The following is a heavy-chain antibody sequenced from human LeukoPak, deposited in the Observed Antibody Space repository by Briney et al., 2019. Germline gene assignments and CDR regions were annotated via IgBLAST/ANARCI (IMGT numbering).Heavy chain of an antibody. J-gene: IGHJ4*02. Sequence: GGSLRLSCAASGFTFSSYGMHWVRQAPGKGLEWVAFIRYDGSNKYYADSVKGRFTISRDNSKNTLYLQMNSLRAEDTAVYYCAKKEEITYYYDSSGYDWGRGTLVTVSS. CDR1: GFTFSSYG. CDR3: AKKEEITYYYDSSGYD. D-gene: IGHD3-22*01. V-gene: IGHV3-30*02. CDR2: IRYDGSNK.